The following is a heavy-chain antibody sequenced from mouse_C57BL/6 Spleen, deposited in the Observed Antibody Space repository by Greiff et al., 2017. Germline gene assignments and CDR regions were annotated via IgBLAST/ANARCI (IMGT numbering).Heavy chain of an antibody. CDR2: IRNKANNHAT. J-gene: IGHJ1*03. CDR1: GFTFSDAW. Sequence: EVQRVESGGGLVQPGGSMKLSCAASGFTFSDAWMDWVRQSPEKGLEWVAEIRNKANNHATYYAESVKGRFTISRDDSKSSVYLQMNSLRAEDTGIYYCRGDWDWYFDVWGTGTTVTVSS. CDR3: RGDWDWYFDV. V-gene: IGHV6-6*01. D-gene: IGHD4-1*01.